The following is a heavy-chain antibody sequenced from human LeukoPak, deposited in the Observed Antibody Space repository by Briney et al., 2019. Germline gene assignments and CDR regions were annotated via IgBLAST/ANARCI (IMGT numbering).Heavy chain of an antibody. Sequence: PSETLSLTCTVSGGPISSYYWSWIRQPAGKGLEWIGHIYTSGSTNYNPSLTSRVTMSVDTSKNQFSLKLSSVTAADTAVYYCAREDSSGWGYFQHWGQGTLVTVSS. CDR1: GGPISSYY. V-gene: IGHV4-4*07. D-gene: IGHD6-19*01. J-gene: IGHJ1*01. CDR2: IYTSGST. CDR3: AREDSSGWGYFQH.